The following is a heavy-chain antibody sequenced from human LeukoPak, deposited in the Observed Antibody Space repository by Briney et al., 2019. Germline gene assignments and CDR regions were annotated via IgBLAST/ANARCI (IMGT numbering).Heavy chain of an antibody. V-gene: IGHV1-8*01. D-gene: IGHD3-16*01. Sequence: GASVKVSCKASGYTFTSYDINWVRQATGQGLEWMGWMSPNSGNTGYAQKFQGRVTMTRNTSISTAYMGLSSLRSEDTAVYYCARGGPGDDYFDYWGQGTLVTVSS. CDR3: ARGGPGDDYFDY. CDR1: GYTFTSYD. CDR2: MSPNSGNT. J-gene: IGHJ4*02.